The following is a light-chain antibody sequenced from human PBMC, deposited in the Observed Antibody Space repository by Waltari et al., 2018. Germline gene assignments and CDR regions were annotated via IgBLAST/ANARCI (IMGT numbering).Light chain of an antibody. Sequence: SYELTQPPSVSVSPGQTASITCSGDKLGXKYAXWYQQKPGQPPVLVIYQDSKRPSGIPEQFSGSNSGNTATLTISGTQAMDEADYXCXXWDSSTASYVFXTGTKVTVL. CDR3: XXWDSSTASYV. J-gene: IGLJ1*01. CDR2: QDS. V-gene: IGLV3-1*01. CDR1: KLGXKY.